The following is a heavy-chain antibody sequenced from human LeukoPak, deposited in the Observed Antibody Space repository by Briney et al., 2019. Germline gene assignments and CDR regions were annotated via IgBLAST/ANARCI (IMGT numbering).Heavy chain of an antibody. CDR2: IYYSGST. V-gene: IGHV4-59*01. D-gene: IGHD4-11*01. Sequence: SETLSLTCTVSGGSISSYYWSWIRQPPGKGLEWIGYIYYSGSTNYNPSLKSRVTISVDTSKSQFSLKLSSVTAADTAVYYCARELYSNYGLGWFDPWGQGTLVTVSS. CDR1: GGSISSYY. CDR3: ARELYSNYGLGWFDP. J-gene: IGHJ5*02.